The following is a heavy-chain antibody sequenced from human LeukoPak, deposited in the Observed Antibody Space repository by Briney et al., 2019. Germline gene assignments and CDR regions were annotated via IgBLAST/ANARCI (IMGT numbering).Heavy chain of an antibody. J-gene: IGHJ4*02. CDR3: ARVWQDYSGVDY. CDR1: GFTFSAYH. CDR2: ISTTGTTI. D-gene: IGHD2-21*01. Sequence: GGSLRLSCAASGFTFSAYHINWVRQAPGKGLEWISYISTTGTTIHYADSVKGRFAISRDNAKSSLYLQLNSLRDEDTAVYYCARVWQDYSGVDYWGQGTLVTVSS. V-gene: IGHV3-48*02.